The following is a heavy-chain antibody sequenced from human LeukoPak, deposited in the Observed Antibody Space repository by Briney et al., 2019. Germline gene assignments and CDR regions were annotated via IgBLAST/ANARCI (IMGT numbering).Heavy chain of an antibody. CDR3: AKDSILWWWSSMDV. CDR2: ISYDGSNK. D-gene: IGHD2-21*01. CDR1: GFTFSNYG. J-gene: IGHJ6*02. Sequence: GGSLRLSCAASGFTFSNYGMHWVRQAPGKGLEWVAVISYDGSNKYYADSVKGRFTISRDNSKNTLYLQMNSLRAEDTAVYYCAKDSILWWWSSMDVWGQGTTVTVSS. V-gene: IGHV3-30*18.